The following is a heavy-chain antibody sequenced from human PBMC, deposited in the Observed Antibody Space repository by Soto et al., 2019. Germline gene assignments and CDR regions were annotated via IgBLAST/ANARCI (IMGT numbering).Heavy chain of an antibody. V-gene: IGHV1-18*01. CDR1: GYTFNFYG. CDR2: ISGFNGNT. CDR3: ARIGVSSGHESPDFDS. D-gene: IGHD3-16*01. J-gene: IGHJ4*02. Sequence: QVQPVQSGAEVKKPGASVKVSCKASGYTFNFYGITWVRQAPGQGLEWMGWISGFNGNTNYAADLQGRVTMTTDTSTSTAYMELRGLRSDDTAVYYCARIGVSSGHESPDFDSWGQGTLVTVSS.